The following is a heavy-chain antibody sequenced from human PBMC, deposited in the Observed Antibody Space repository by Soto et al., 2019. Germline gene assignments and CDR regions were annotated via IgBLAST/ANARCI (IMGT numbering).Heavy chain of an antibody. CDR3: ARAVLWFGELSSIWP. CDR1: GGSISSGGYY. D-gene: IGHD3-10*01. CDR2: IYYSGST. V-gene: IGHV4-31*03. Sequence: LSLTCTVSGGSISSGGYYWSWIRQHPGKGLEWIGYIYYSGSTYYNPSLKSRVTISVDTSKNQFSLKLSSVTAADTAVYYCARAVLWFGELSSIWPWGQGTLVTVSS. J-gene: IGHJ5*02.